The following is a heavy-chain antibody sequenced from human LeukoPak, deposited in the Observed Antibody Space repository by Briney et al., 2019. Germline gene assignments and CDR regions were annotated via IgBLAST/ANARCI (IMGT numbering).Heavy chain of an antibody. Sequence: SETLSLTCTVSGGSISSGSYYWSWIRQPAGKGLEWIGRIYTSGSTNYNPSLKSRVTISVDTSKNQFSLKLSSVTAADTAVYYCASTSVAGFFIIDYWGQGTLVTVSS. CDR1: GGSISSGSYY. V-gene: IGHV4-61*02. CDR3: ASTSVAGFFIIDY. CDR2: IYTSGST. J-gene: IGHJ4*02. D-gene: IGHD6-19*01.